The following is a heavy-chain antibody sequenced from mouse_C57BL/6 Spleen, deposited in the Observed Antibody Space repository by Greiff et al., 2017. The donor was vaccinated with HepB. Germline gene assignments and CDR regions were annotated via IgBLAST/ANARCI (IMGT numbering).Heavy chain of an antibody. V-gene: IGHV1-15*01. CDR3: TGKYGSSVYWYFDV. CDR1: GYTFTDYE. D-gene: IGHD1-1*01. CDR2: IDPETGGT. J-gene: IGHJ1*03. Sequence: QVQLQQSGAELVRPGASVTLSCKASGYTFTDYEMHWVKQTPVHGLEWIGAIDPETGGTAYNQKFKGKAILTADKSSSTAYMELPSLTSEDSAVYYCTGKYGSSVYWYFDVWGTGTTVTVSS.